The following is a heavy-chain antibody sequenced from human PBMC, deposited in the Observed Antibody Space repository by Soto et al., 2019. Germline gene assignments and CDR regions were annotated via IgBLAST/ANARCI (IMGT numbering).Heavy chain of an antibody. CDR1: GYNFIAYD. CDR2: MTPNSGNT. CDR3: SRNPYGSGLFDP. J-gene: IGHJ5*02. Sequence: QVQLVQSGAEVKKPGASVKVSCKASGYNFIAYDINWMRQSTGQGLEWMGWMTPNSGNTGYAQKFQGRVTLTRDTSIGTAYMELSSLKTEDTAVYYCSRNPYGSGLFDPWGQGTLVTVSS. D-gene: IGHD6-19*01. V-gene: IGHV1-8*01.